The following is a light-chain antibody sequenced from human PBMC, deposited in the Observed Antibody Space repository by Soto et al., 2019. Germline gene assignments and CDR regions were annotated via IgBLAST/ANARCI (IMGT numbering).Light chain of an antibody. J-gene: IGLJ1*01. CDR1: SSDVGSYNL. Sequence: QSALTQPASVSGSPGQSITISCTGTSSDVGSYNLVSWYQHHPGKAPKLMIYEVSKRPSGVSNRFSGSKSGNTASLAISGLQAEDEADYYCCSYAGSSTYVFGPGTKLTVL. V-gene: IGLV2-23*02. CDR2: EVS. CDR3: CSYAGSSTYV.